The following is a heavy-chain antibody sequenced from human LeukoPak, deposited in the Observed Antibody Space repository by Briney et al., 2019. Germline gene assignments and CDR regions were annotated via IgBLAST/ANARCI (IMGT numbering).Heavy chain of an antibody. CDR1: SGSFSGYY. CDR3: ARGGKREMATILYY. V-gene: IGHV4-34*01. CDR2: INHSGST. J-gene: IGHJ4*02. D-gene: IGHD2-15*01. Sequence: SETLSLTCAVYSGSFSGYYWSWIRQPPGKGLEWIGEINHSGSTNYNPSLKSRVTISVDTSKNQFSLKLSSVTAADAAVYYCARGGKREMATILYYWGQGTLVTVSS.